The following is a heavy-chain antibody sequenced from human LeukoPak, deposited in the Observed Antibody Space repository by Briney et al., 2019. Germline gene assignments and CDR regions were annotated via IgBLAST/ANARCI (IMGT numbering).Heavy chain of an antibody. CDR1: GGSFSGYY. V-gene: IGHV4-34*01. CDR2: INHSGGT. CDR3: AREFYAPGAFDI. D-gene: IGHD3-16*01. J-gene: IGHJ3*02. Sequence: SETLSLTCAVYGGSFSGYYWSWIRQPPGKGLEWIGEINHSGGTNYNPSLKSRVTISVDTSKNQLSLKLSSMTAADTAVYYCAREFYAPGAFDIWGQGTMVTVSS.